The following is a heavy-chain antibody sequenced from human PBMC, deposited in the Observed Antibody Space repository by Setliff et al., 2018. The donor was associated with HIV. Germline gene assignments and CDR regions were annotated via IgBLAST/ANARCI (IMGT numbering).Heavy chain of an antibody. Sequence: PGGSLRLSCAASGFTFSSYGMHWVRQAPGKGLEWVGVIRSKLYGGTTEYAASVKGRFSMSRDDSKGIAYLQMNSLKTEDTAVYYCTLTPRLALYYMDVWGKGTTVTVSS. CDR1: GFTFSSYG. V-gene: IGHV3-49*04. J-gene: IGHJ6*03. CDR2: IRSKLYGGTT. D-gene: IGHD6-19*01. CDR3: TLTPRLALYYMDV.